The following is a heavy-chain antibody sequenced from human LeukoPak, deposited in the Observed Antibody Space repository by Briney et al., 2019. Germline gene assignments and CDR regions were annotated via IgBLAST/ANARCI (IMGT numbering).Heavy chain of an antibody. CDR2: FDPEDAEI. CDR1: GDTLTELI. V-gene: IGHV1-24*01. J-gene: IGHJ4*02. D-gene: IGHD1-20*01. Sequence: ASVKVSCKLSGDTLTELIMHWVRQTPGKGLEWMGGFDPEDAEITYAEKFQGRVTVTEDTSTDTAYMELRSLRSEDTAVYYCVTGPTTEITIPTQNFFDFWGQGTLVTVSS. CDR3: VTGPTTEITIPTQNFFDF.